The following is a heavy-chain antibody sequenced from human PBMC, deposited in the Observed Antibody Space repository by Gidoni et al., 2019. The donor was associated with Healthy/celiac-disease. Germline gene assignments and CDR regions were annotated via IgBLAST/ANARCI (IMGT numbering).Heavy chain of an antibody. Sequence: KPSETLSLTCTVPGGSISSYYWSWIRQPPGKGLEWLGYIYYSGSINYNPSLKSRVTISVDTSKNQFSRKLSSVTAADTAVYYCARSVGRGSYFDYWGQGTLVTVSS. D-gene: IGHD1-26*01. CDR1: GGSISSYY. CDR3: ARSVGRGSYFDY. CDR2: IYYSGSI. J-gene: IGHJ4*02. V-gene: IGHV4-59*01.